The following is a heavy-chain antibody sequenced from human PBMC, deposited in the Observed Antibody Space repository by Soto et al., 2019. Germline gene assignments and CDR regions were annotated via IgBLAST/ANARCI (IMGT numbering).Heavy chain of an antibody. D-gene: IGHD6-13*01. V-gene: IGHV1-69*10. CDR3: ARDRGGYSSSWYAFDI. Sequence: ASVKVSCKASGGTFSSYAISWVRQAPGQGLEWMGGIIPILGIANYAQKFQGRVTITADKSTSTAYMELSSLRSKDTAVYYCARDRGGYSSSWYAFDIWGQGTMVTVSS. CDR1: GGTFSSYA. J-gene: IGHJ3*02. CDR2: IIPILGIA.